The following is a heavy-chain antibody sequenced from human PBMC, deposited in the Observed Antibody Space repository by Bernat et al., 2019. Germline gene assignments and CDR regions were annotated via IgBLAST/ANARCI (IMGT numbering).Heavy chain of an antibody. CDR2: IWYDGSNK. Sequence: QVQLVESGGGLVQPGRSLRLSCAASGFTFSSYGMHWVRQAPGKGLEWVAGIWYDGSNKYYADSVKGRFTISRDNSKNTLYLQMNSLRAEDTAVYYCARERTTGGAFDIWGQGTMVTVSS. D-gene: IGHD4-17*01. CDR1: GFTFSSYG. J-gene: IGHJ3*02. CDR3: ARERTTGGAFDI. V-gene: IGHV3-33*01.